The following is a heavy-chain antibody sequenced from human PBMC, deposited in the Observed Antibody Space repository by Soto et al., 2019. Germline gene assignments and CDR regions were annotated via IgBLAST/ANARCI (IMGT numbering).Heavy chain of an antibody. CDR1: GYTFTSSD. CDR3: ARGGNQCSGGSCYSDWCDP. D-gene: IGHD2-15*01. J-gene: IGHJ5*02. Sequence: QVQLVQSGAEVKKPGASVRVSCKASGYTFTSSDVYWVRQATGQGLELMGWMNPNTGNTGYAQKFQGRVTMTRNTSISTAYLELSSLRSEDTAVSYCARGGNQCSGGSCYSDWCDPWGQGTPVTV. CDR2: MNPNTGNT. V-gene: IGHV1-8*01.